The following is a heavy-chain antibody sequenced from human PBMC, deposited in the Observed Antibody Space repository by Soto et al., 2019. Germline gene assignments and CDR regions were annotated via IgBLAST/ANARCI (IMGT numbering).Heavy chain of an antibody. D-gene: IGHD6-6*01. V-gene: IGHV4-59*01. J-gene: IGHJ6*02. CDR3: ARDSPIFGAAPRRGCYYYGMDV. Sequence: SETLSLTCTVSGGSISSYYWSWIRQPPGKGLEWIGYIYYSGSTNYNPSLKSRVTISVDTSKNQFSLKLSSVTAADTAVYYCARDSPIFGAAPRRGCYYYGMDVWGQGTTVTVSS. CDR1: GGSISSYY. CDR2: IYYSGST.